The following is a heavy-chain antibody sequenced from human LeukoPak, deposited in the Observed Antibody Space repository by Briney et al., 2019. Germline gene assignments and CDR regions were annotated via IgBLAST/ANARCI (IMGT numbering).Heavy chain of an antibody. CDR2: IYYSGST. CDR1: GGSISSRDYY. J-gene: IGHJ5*02. D-gene: IGHD1-26*01. Sequence: SETLSLTCTVSGGSISSRDYYWDWIRQPPGKGLEWIGSIYYSGSTYYNPSLKSRVTISVDTSKNQFSLKLSSVTAADTAVYYCARSIVGATSGWFDPWGQGTLVTVSS. V-gene: IGHV4-39*01. CDR3: ARSIVGATSGWFDP.